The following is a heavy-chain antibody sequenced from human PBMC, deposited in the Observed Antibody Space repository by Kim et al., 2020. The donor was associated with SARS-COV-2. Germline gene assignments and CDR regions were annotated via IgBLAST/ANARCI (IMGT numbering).Heavy chain of an antibody. V-gene: IGHV3-43*02. J-gene: IGHJ4*02. CDR2: ISGDGGST. CDR1: GFTFDDYA. D-gene: IGHD2-2*01. CDR3: AKDTFPVVPALGGFFDY. Sequence: GGSRRLSCAASGFTFDDYAMHWVRQAPRKGLEWVSLISGDGGSTYYADSVKGRFTISRDNSKNTLYLQMNSLRTEDTAFYYCAKDTFPVVPALGGFFDYWGEGTRVTVSS.